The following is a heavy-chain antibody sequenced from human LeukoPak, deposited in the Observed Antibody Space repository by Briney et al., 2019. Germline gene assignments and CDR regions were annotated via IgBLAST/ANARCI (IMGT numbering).Heavy chain of an antibody. J-gene: IGHJ6*02. V-gene: IGHV3-23*01. Sequence: GGSLRLSCAASGFTFSSYAMNWVRQAPGKALEWVSSISGSGGSTYYADSVKGRFTISRDNSKNTLYLQMNSLRAEDTAVYYCAKSGYSTSSGVVYHYYAMDVWGQGTTVTVS. CDR3: AKSGYSTSSGVVYHYYAMDV. D-gene: IGHD6-6*01. CDR2: ISGSGGST. CDR1: GFTFSSYA.